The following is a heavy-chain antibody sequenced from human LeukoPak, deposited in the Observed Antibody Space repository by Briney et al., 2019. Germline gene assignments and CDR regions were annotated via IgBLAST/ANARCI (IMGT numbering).Heavy chain of an antibody. D-gene: IGHD2-2*01. V-gene: IGHV3-48*01. CDR1: GFTFSSYS. Sequence: GGSLRLSCAASGFTFSSYSMNWVRQAPGKGLEWVSYISSSSSTINYADSVKGRFTISRDDAKNSLYLQMNSLRAEDTAVYYCAREVVVPAAMFDYWGQGTLVTVSS. CDR2: ISSSSSTI. J-gene: IGHJ4*02. CDR3: AREVVVPAAMFDY.